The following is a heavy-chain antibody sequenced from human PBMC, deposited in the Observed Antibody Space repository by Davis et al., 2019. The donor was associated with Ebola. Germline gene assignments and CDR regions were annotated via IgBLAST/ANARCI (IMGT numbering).Heavy chain of an antibody. Sequence: GSLRLSCTVSGGSVSSYYWSWIRQPPGKGLEWIAYVYYSGSTNQNSSLKSRVTISVDTSKNHLSLKLSSVTAADTAVYYCARFSYYYDSSGYYGVGAFDIWGQGTMVTVSS. V-gene: IGHV4-59*02. D-gene: IGHD3-22*01. CDR1: GGSVSSYY. CDR2: VYYSGST. J-gene: IGHJ3*02. CDR3: ARFSYYYDSSGYYGVGAFDI.